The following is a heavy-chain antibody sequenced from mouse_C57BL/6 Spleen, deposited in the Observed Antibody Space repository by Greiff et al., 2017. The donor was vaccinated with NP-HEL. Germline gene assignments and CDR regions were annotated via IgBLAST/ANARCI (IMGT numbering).Heavy chain of an antibody. CDR3: ARSLAY. CDR2: IHPNSGST. J-gene: IGHJ3*01. Sequence: VQLKQPGAELVKPGASVKLSCKASGYTFTSYWMHWVKQRPGQGLEWIGMIHPNSGSTNYNEKFKSKATLTVDKSSSTAYMQLSSLTSEDSAVYYCARSLAYWGQGTLVTVSA. CDR1: GYTFTSYW. V-gene: IGHV1-64*01.